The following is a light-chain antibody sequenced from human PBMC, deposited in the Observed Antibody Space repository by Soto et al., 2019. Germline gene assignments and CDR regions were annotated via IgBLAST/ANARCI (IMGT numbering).Light chain of an antibody. CDR2: DDS. J-gene: IGLJ2*01. Sequence: SYVLTQTPAVSVAPGQPASITCGGNNIGTKSVHWYQQKPGQAPILVVYDDSDRPSGIPERFSGSNSGNTATLTISRVEDGDEADYYCQVWDGSNDHVVFGGGTKQTVL. V-gene: IGLV3-21*02. CDR3: QVWDGSNDHVV. CDR1: NIGTKS.